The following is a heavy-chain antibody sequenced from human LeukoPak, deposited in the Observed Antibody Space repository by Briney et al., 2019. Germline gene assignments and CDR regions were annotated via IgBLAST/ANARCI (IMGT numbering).Heavy chain of an antibody. CDR1: GYTFTSYY. J-gene: IGHJ4*02. D-gene: IGHD5-24*01. CDR3: ARSPSPVDGDY. CDR2: INPSGGST. Sequence: ASVKVSCKASGYTFTSYYMHWVRQAPGQGLEWMGIINPSGGSTSYAQKFQGRVTMTRDTSTSTVYMELSSLRSDDTAVYYCARSPSPVDGDYWGQGTLVTVSS. V-gene: IGHV1-46*01.